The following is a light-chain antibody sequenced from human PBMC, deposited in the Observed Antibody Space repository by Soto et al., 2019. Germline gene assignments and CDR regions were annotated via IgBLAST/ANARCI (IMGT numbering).Light chain of an antibody. J-gene: IGKJ1*01. CDR1: QVISSY. Sequence: DIQLTQAPSFLSASAGDRVTITCRASQVISSYLAWYQQKPGRAPKLLIYAASILQRGVPSRFSGSGSGTEFTLTISSLQPDDFATYYCQHYNIYSEAFGQGTKVDIK. V-gene: IGKV1-9*01. CDR3: QHYNIYSEA. CDR2: AAS.